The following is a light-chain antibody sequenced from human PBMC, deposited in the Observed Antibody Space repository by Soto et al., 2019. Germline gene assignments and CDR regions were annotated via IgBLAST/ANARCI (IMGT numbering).Light chain of an antibody. CDR2: GAS. Sequence: EIVLTQSPGTLSLSPGERATLSCRASQSVSSSYLAWYQQKPGQAPRLLIYGASSRATCIPDRFSGSGSGTDFPLTISRLEPEAFAVYYCQQYGSSPRTFVQGTKVEIK. CDR1: QSVSSSY. V-gene: IGKV3-20*01. J-gene: IGKJ1*01. CDR3: QQYGSSPRT.